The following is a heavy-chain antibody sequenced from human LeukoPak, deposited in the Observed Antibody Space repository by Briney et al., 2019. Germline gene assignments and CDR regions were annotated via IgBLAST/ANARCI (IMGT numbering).Heavy chain of an antibody. CDR2: IKQDGSEK. CDR1: GFTFSSYW. CDR3: ARDDCSSISCYHNWFDP. Sequence: GGSLRLSCAASGFTFSSYWMSWVRQAPGKGLAWVANIKQDGSEKYYVDSVKGRFTISRDNAKNSLYLQMNSLRAEDTAVYYCARDDCSSISCYHNWFDPWGQGTLVTVSS. D-gene: IGHD2-2*01. V-gene: IGHV3-7*01. J-gene: IGHJ5*02.